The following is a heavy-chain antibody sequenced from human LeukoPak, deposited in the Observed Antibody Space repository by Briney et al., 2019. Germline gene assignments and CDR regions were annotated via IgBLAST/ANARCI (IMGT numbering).Heavy chain of an antibody. CDR1: GFTFSSYE. V-gene: IGHV3-48*03. CDR3: ARGHLAYCGGDCYAGFY. Sequence: TGGSLRLSCAASGFTFSSYEMNWVRQAPGKRLEWVSYISSSGSTIYYADSVKGRFTISRDNAKNSLYLQMNSLRAEDTAVYYCARGHLAYCGGDCYAGFYWGQGTLVTVSS. CDR2: ISSSGSTI. J-gene: IGHJ4*02. D-gene: IGHD2-21*02.